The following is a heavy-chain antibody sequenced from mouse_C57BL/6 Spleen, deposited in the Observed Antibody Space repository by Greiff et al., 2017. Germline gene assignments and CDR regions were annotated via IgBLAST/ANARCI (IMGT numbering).Heavy chain of an antibody. J-gene: IGHJ2*01. D-gene: IGHD2-5*01. V-gene: IGHV1-15*01. CDR3: TGAYNSNFYFDY. Sequence: QVQLQQSGAELVRPGASVTLSCKASGYTFTDYEMHWVKQTPVHGLEWIGAIDPETGGTAYNQKFKGKAILTADKSSSTAYMELRSLTSEDSAVYYCTGAYNSNFYFDYWGQGTTLTVSS. CDR2: IDPETGGT. CDR1: GYTFTDYE.